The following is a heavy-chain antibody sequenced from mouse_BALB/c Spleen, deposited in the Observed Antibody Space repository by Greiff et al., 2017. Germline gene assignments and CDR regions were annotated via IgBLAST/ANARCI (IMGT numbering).Heavy chain of an antibody. J-gene: IGHJ3*01. CDR2: IRLKSNNYAT. CDR1: GFTFSNYW. CDR3: TRNYDYSFAY. Sequence: EVQGVESGGGLVQPGGSMKLSCVASGFTFSNYWMNWVRQSPEKGLEWVAEIRLKSNNYATHYAESVKGRFTISRDDSKSSVYLQMNNLRAEDTGIYYCTRNYDYSFAYWGQGTLVTVSA. V-gene: IGHV6-6*02. D-gene: IGHD2-4*01.